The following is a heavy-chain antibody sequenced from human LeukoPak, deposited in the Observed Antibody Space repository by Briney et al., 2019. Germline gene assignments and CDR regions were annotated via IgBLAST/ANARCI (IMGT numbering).Heavy chain of an antibody. CDR3: AGGDYSGTGSFDI. D-gene: IGHD3-10*01. V-gene: IGHV4-59*06. CDR1: GGSISSYY. CDR2: IYYSGST. Sequence: SETLSLTCTVSGGSISSYYWSWIRQHPGKGLEWIGYIYYSGSTYYNPSLKSRVSISVDTSKNQFSLKLSSVTAADTAVYYCAGGDYSGTGSFDIWGQGTMVTVSS. J-gene: IGHJ3*02.